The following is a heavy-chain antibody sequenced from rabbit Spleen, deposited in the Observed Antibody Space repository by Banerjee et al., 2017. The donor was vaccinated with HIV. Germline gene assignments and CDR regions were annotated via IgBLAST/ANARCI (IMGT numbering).Heavy chain of an antibody. D-gene: IGHD2-1*01. CDR3: VIDLGYDDYSEMVFFNL. V-gene: IGHV1S47*01. J-gene: IGHJ4*01. CDR2: IDPIFGRT. Sequence: QEQLEESGGGLVQPGESLTLSCKASGFDFNVYGLNWVRQAPGKGLEWIGYIDPIFGRTFFARRLNARFIISSHTAHNTLSLHMNSLTAAETAPYCCVIDLGYDDYSEMVFFNLWGPGTLFTV. CDR1: GFDFNVYG.